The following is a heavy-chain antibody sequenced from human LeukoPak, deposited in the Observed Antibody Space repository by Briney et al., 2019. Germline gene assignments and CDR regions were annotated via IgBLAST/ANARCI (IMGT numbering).Heavy chain of an antibody. CDR2: INHSGSI. Sequence: PSETLSLTCAVYGGSFSGYYWSWLRQPPGKGLEWIGEINHSGSINYNPSLKSRVTISVDTSKNQFSLKLSSVTAADTAVYYCARGLSSYYYDSSGYFDYWGQGTLVTVSS. J-gene: IGHJ4*02. CDR3: ARGLSSYYYDSSGYFDY. CDR1: GGSFSGYY. D-gene: IGHD3-22*01. V-gene: IGHV4-34*01.